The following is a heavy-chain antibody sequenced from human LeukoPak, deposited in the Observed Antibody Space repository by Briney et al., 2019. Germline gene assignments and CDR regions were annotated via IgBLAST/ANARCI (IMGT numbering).Heavy chain of an antibody. V-gene: IGHV1-8*01. CDR1: GYTFTSYD. CDR2: MNPNSGNT. J-gene: IGHJ3*02. D-gene: IGHD3-10*01. Sequence: GASVKVSCKASGYTFTSYDINWVRQATGQGLGWMGWMNPNSGNTGYAQKFQGRVTMTRNTSISTAYMEPSSLRSEDTAVYYCAVYYYGSGSYGPSAFDIWGQGTMVTVSS. CDR3: AVYYYGSGSYGPSAFDI.